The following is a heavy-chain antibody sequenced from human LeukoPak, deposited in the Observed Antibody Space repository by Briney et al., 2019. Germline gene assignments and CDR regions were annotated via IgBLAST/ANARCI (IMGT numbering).Heavy chain of an antibody. Sequence: GGSPRLSCAASGFTFSSYWMSWVRQAPGKGLEWVANIKQDGSEKYYVDSVKGRFTISRDNAKNSLYLQMNSLRAEDTAVYYCARSSMSISHYYYYYMDVWGKGTTVTVSS. CDR3: ARSSMSISHYYYYYMDV. V-gene: IGHV3-7*01. J-gene: IGHJ6*03. CDR2: IKQDGSEK. D-gene: IGHD6-6*01. CDR1: GFTFSSYW.